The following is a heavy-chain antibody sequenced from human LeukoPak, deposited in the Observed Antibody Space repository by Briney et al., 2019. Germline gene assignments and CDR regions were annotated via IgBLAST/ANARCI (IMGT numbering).Heavy chain of an antibody. Sequence: SETLSLTCAVYGGSFSGYYWSWIRQPPGKGLEWIGEINQSGSTNYNPSLKSRVTISVDTSKNQFSLKLSSVTAADTAVYYCARGYDFWSGYYRYRYFDLWGRGTLVTVSS. CDR2: INQSGST. D-gene: IGHD3-3*01. V-gene: IGHV4-34*01. J-gene: IGHJ2*01. CDR3: ARGYDFWSGYYRYRYFDL. CDR1: GGSFSGYY.